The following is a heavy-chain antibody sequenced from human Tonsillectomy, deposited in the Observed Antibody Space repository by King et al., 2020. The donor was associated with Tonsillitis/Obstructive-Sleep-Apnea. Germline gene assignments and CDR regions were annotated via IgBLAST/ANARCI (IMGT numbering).Heavy chain of an antibody. CDR1: GFTFSSYV. V-gene: IGHV3-23*04. CDR3: AKDPYPTYYDFWSGYKYGMDV. CDR2: ISDTGGGT. J-gene: IGHJ6*02. D-gene: IGHD3-3*01. Sequence: VQLVESGGGLVQPGGSLRLSCGASGFTFSSYVMSWVRQAPGKGLEWVSGISDTGGGTYYADPVKGRFTISRDNSKNTLYLQMNSLRAEDTAAYYCAKDPYPTYYDFWSGYKYGMDVWGQGTTVTVSS.